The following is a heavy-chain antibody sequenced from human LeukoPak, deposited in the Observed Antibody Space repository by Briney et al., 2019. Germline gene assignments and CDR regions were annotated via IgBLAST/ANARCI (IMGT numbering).Heavy chain of an antibody. CDR2: IYYSGST. Sequence: SETLSLTCTVSGGSISSGDYYWSWIRQPPGKGLEWIGYIYYSGSTYYNPSLKSRVTISVDTSKNQFSLKLSSVTAADTAVYYCARDSRGVDYYYGMDVWGQGTLVTVSS. CDR1: GGSISSGDYY. V-gene: IGHV4-30-4*01. CDR3: ARDSRGVDYYYGMDV. D-gene: IGHD3-10*01. J-gene: IGHJ6*02.